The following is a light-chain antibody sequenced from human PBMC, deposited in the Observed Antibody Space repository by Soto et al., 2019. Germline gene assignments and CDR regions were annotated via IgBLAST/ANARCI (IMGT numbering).Light chain of an antibody. V-gene: IGKV4-1*01. CDR2: WAS. J-gene: IGKJ1*01. CDR1: QSLLFRSNNKNY. Sequence: DVVMTQSPDSLAVSLGERATINCRSSQSLLFRSNNKNYLAWYQQKPGQPPKLLISWASSRESGVPDRFSGSGSGTDFTLTISSLQAEDVAVYYCQQYYDTLRTFGLGTKVEIK. CDR3: QQYYDTLRT.